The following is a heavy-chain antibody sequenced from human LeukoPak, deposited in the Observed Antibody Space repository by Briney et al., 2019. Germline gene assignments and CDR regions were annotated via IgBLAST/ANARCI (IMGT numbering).Heavy chain of an antibody. Sequence: GGSLRLSCAASGFTFSSYDMHWVRQAPGKGLEWVALISYDGSNEYYTDSVKGRLTISRDNSKNTLYLQMNSLRDDDTAVYYCAKDPDFYDYSGYPDFWGQGTLVTVSS. J-gene: IGHJ4*02. CDR1: GFTFSSYD. D-gene: IGHD3-22*01. CDR3: AKDPDFYDYSGYPDF. V-gene: IGHV3-30*18. CDR2: ISYDGSNE.